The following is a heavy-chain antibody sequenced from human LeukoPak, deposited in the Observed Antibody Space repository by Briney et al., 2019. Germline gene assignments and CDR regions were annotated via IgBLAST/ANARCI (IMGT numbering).Heavy chain of an antibody. D-gene: IGHD6-13*01. V-gene: IGHV4-4*02. J-gene: IGHJ5*02. CDR2: IYHSGST. Sequence: KASGTLSLTCAVSGGSISSSNWWSWVRQPPGKGLEWIGEIYHSGSTNYNPSLKSRVTISVDKSKNQFSLKLSSVTAADTAVYYCARAPGYSSSWYLSNWFDPWGQGTLVTVSS. CDR1: GGSISSSNW. CDR3: ARAPGYSSSWYLSNWFDP.